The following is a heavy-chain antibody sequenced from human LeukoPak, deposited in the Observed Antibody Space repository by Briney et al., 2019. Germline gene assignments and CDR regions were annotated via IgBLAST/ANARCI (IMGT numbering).Heavy chain of an antibody. CDR3: ARGVDYDFWSGSLGYYYYYMDV. J-gene: IGHJ6*03. D-gene: IGHD3-3*01. V-gene: IGHV1-8*01. Sequence: ASVKVSSKASGYTFTSYDIDWVRQATGQGLEWMGWMNPNSGNTGYAQKFQGRVTMTRNTSISTAYMELSSLRSEDTAVYYCARGVDYDFWSGSLGYYYYYMDVWGKGTTVTVSS. CDR2: MNPNSGNT. CDR1: GYTFTSYD.